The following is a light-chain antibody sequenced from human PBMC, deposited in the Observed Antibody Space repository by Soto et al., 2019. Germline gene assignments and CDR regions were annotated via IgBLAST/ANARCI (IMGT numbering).Light chain of an antibody. J-gene: IGKJ1*01. CDR2: DAS. Sequence: EIVLTQSPATLSLSPGERATLSCRASQSVSSYLAWYQQKPGQAPRLLIYDASNRATGIPARFSGSGSGTDFTLPISRLEPDDFAVYYCQQRSNWPLGTFGQGTKVEIK. V-gene: IGKV3-11*01. CDR1: QSVSSY. CDR3: QQRSNWPLGT.